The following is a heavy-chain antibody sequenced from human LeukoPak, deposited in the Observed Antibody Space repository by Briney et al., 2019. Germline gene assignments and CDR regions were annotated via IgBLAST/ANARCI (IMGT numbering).Heavy chain of an antibody. J-gene: IGHJ6*03. V-gene: IGHV4-4*09. Sequence: SETLSLTCTVSGGSISSYYWSWIRQPPGKGLEWIGYIYTSGSTNHNPSLKSRVTISVDTSKNQFSLKLSSVTAADTAVYYCARLRVRRSGYPYYYYYMDVWGKGTTVTVSS. CDR2: IYTSGST. CDR1: GGSISSYY. CDR3: ARLRVRRSGYPYYYYYMDV. D-gene: IGHD3-3*01.